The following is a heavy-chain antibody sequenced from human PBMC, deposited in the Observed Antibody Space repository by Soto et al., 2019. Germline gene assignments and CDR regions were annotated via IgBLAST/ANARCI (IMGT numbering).Heavy chain of an antibody. D-gene: IGHD3-22*01. CDR1: GYTITSYD. CDR2: INPNSGGT. CDR3: ARGGQGYYDSSGYYAFDV. Sequence: GASVKVSCKASGYTITSYDMHWVRQAPGQGLEWMGWINPNSGGTNYAQKFQGWVTMTRDTSISTAYMELSRLRSDDTAVYYCARGGQGYYDSSGYYAFDVWGQGTMVTVSS. J-gene: IGHJ3*01. V-gene: IGHV1-2*04.